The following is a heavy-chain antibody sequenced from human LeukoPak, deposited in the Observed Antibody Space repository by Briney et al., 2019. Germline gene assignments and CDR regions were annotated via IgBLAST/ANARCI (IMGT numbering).Heavy chain of an antibody. CDR2: IHHSGRS. CDR3: SRGGNPFRGIYFDY. Sequence: SETLSLTCTVSADSLSSGGHYWAWIRQFPGKGLESIGFIHHSGRSRHNPSLKDRVAISVDTSRKQFALKLSSVTAADTAMYYCSRGGNPFRGIYFDYWGQGIQVIGSS. D-gene: IGHD3-10*01. V-gene: IGHV4-31*03. J-gene: IGHJ4*01. CDR1: ADSLSSGGHY.